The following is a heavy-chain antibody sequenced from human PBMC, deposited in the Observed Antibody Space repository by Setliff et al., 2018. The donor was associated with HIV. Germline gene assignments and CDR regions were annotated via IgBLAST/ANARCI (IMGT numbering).Heavy chain of an antibody. J-gene: IGHJ3*01. D-gene: IGHD3-9*01. Sequence: PGGSLRLSCAASGFTFSSYAMSWVRQAPGKGLEWVANMKYDGTEIYYVDAVKGRFTISRDNAKKSVFLHMNSLRGEDTAVYYCVREGEYFDTIGHYLVRRFFGLWGQGTMVTVSS. CDR3: VREGEYFDTIGHYLVRRFFGL. V-gene: IGHV3-7*01. CDR1: GFTFSSYA. CDR2: MKYDGTEI.